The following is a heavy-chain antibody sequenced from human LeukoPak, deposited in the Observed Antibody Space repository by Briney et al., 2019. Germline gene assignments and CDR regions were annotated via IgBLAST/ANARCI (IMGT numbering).Heavy chain of an antibody. CDR1: GYSFTSFD. CDR3: ARGADGITIFGVAAEYFDY. CDR2: MNPNSGNT. V-gene: IGHV1-8*01. Sequence: ASVKVSCKASGYSFTSFDINWVRQATGQGLEWMGWMNPNSGNTGYAQKFQGRVTMTRNTSISTAYMELSSLRSEDTAVYYCARGADGITIFGVAAEYFDYWGQGTLVTVSS. D-gene: IGHD3-3*01. J-gene: IGHJ4*02.